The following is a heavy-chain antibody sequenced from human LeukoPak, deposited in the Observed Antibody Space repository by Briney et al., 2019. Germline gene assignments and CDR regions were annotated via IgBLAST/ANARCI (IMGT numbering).Heavy chain of an antibody. D-gene: IGHD6-6*01. CDR1: GFTFSDYS. Sequence: GGSLRLSCAASGFTFSDYSMNWVRQAPGKGLEWVSYISTNSGTIYYADSVEGRFTISRDNAKSSLYLQMDSLRAEDTAVYYCETWYSSSSSFDYWGQGTLVTVSS. CDR2: ISTNSGTI. J-gene: IGHJ4*02. V-gene: IGHV3-48*01. CDR3: ETWYSSSSSFDY.